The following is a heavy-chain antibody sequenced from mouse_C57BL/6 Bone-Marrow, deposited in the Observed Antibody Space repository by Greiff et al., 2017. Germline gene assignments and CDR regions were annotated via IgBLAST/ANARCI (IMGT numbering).Heavy chain of an antibody. CDR3: TQAYYSNYPD. CDR2: IDPENGDT. J-gene: IGHJ4*01. D-gene: IGHD2-5*01. CDR1: GFNIKDDY. Sequence: EVQLQQSGAELVRPGASVKLSCTASGFNIKDDYMHWVKQRPEQGLEWIGWIDPENGDTEYASKFQGKATITADTSSNTAYLQLSSLTSEDTAIYYGTQAYYSNYPDWGQGTSVTVSS. V-gene: IGHV14-4*01.